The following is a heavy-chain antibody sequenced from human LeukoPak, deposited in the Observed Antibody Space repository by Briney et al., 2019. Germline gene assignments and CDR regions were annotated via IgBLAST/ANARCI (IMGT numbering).Heavy chain of an antibody. CDR1: RFTFSSYA. CDR2: IGDSAYST. CDR3: ARDRSDFWSEGRAFDI. V-gene: IGHV3-23*01. J-gene: IGHJ3*02. Sequence: GGSLSLSCAASRFTFSSYAMSWVRQAPGKGLEWVSAIGDSAYSTYYTDSVRGRFTISRDNSKNTLYLQMNSLRDEDTAVYYCARDRSDFWSEGRAFDIWGQGTMVTVSS. D-gene: IGHD3-3*01.